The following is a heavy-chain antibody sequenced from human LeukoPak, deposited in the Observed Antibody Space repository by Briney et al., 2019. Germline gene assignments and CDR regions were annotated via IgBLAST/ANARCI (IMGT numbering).Heavy chain of an antibody. CDR1: GYTFTSYY. CDR2: INPSGGST. CDR3: ARDSRGLSSYHYMDV. V-gene: IGHV1-46*01. J-gene: IGHJ6*03. D-gene: IGHD3-16*02. Sequence: ASVKVSCKASGYTFTSYYMHWVRQAPGQGLEWMGIINPSGGSTSYAQKLRGRVTMTRDMSTSTVYMELSSLRSEDTAVYYCARDSRGLSSYHYMDVWGKGTTVTVSS.